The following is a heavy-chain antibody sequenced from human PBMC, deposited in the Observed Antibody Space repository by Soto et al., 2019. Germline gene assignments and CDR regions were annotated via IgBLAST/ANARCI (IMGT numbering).Heavy chain of an antibody. CDR2: IIPIFGTA. CDR3: AREQPRKGVVLTRFFDY. D-gene: IGHD3-3*01. J-gene: IGHJ4*02. Sequence: GASVKVSCKASGGTFSSYAISWVRQAPGQGNEWMGGIIPIFGTANYAQKFQGRVTITADESTSTAYMELSSLRSEDTAVYYCAREQPRKGVVLTRFFDYRGQGTLVTVSS. CDR1: GGTFSSYA. V-gene: IGHV1-69*13.